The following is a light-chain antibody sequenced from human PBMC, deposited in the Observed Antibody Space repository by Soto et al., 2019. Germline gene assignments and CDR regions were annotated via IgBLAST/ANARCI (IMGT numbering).Light chain of an antibody. CDR1: SSNIGSNT. J-gene: IGLJ1*01. V-gene: IGLV1-44*01. CDR2: SNN. CDR3: AAWDDTLNRYV. Sequence: QSVLTQPPSTSGTPGQRVTFSCSGGSSNIGSNTVNWYQHLPGTAPKLLIYSNNQRPSGVPDRFSGSKSGTSASLAVSGLQSEDEADYYRAAWDDTLNRYVFGTGTKVTVL.